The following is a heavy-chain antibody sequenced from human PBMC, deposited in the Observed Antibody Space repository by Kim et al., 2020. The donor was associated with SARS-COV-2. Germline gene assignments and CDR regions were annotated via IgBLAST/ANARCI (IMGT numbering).Heavy chain of an antibody. Sequence: SRAFRGQVSISADKSSSTAYLQWSSLKASDTAMYYCARHRRQMGSYFDYWGQGTLVTVSS. D-gene: IGHD3-10*01. J-gene: IGHJ4*02. V-gene: IGHV5-51*01. CDR3: ARHRRQMGSYFDY.